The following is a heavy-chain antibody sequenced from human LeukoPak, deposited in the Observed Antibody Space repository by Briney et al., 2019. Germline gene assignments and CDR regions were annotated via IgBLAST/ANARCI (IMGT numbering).Heavy chain of an antibody. Sequence: PGGSLRLSCAASGFTFSSYIMNWVRQAPGKGLEWVSSISSSSSYIYYADSVKGRFTISRDNAKNSLSLQMNSLRAEDTAVYYCAREPGDSSGWGLWGQGTLVTVSS. D-gene: IGHD6-19*01. CDR1: GFTFSSYI. V-gene: IGHV3-21*01. CDR2: ISSSSSYI. J-gene: IGHJ4*02. CDR3: AREPGDSSGWGL.